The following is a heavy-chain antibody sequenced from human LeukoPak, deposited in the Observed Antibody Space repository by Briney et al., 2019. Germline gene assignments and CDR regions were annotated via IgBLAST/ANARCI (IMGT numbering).Heavy chain of an antibody. D-gene: IGHD2-2*01. CDR1: GGSISSYY. V-gene: IGHV4-4*09. J-gene: IGHJ5*02. CDR2: IYTSGST. CDR3: ARSLGYCSSTSCYRWFDP. Sequence: SETLSLTCTVSGGSISSYYWSWIWQPPGKGLEWIGYIYTSGSTNYNPSLKSRVTISVDTSKNQFSLKLSSVTAADTAVYYCARSLGYCSSTSCYRWFDPWGQGTLVTVSS.